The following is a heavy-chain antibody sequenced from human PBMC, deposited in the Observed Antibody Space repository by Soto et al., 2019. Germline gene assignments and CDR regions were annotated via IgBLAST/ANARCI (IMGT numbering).Heavy chain of an antibody. J-gene: IGHJ4*02. Sequence: EVQLLESGGGLVQPGGSLRLSCAASGFTFSSYAMSWVRQAPGKGLEWVSASSGSGGSTYYADSVKGRFTISRDNSKNTLYLQMNSLRAEDTAVYYCATLGVAARPPKDYWGQGTLVTVSS. CDR1: GFTFSSYA. CDR2: SSGSGGST. D-gene: IGHD6-6*01. CDR3: ATLGVAARPPKDY. V-gene: IGHV3-23*01.